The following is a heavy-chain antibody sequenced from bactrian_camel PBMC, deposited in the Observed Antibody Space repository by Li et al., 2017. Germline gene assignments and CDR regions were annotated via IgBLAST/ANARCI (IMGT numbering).Heavy chain of an antibody. Sequence: HVQLVESGGGLVQPGGSLVLSCAASGFTFNTYYMSWVRQAPRKGLELEWVSSINEDGSYTTYADSVKGRFTISRDNAKNMLYLQLNSVKSEDTALYYCATWGDFAHWGQGTQVTVS. V-gene: IGHV3-2*01. D-gene: IGHD5*01. CDR3: ATWGDFAH. CDR1: GFTFNTYY. CDR2: INEDGSYT. J-gene: IGHJ4*01.